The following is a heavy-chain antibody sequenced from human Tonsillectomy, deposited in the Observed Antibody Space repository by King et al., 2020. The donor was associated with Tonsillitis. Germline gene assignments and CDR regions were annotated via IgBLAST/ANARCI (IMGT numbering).Heavy chain of an antibody. J-gene: IGHJ4*02. CDR1: GYTFTDDY. Sequence: HEQLVQSGAEVKKPGASVKVSCKASGYTFTDDYMHWVQQAPGQGLEWMGCINPNSGVTNYAQKFQGRVTMTRDTSIRTVYMELGRLRSDDTALYYCAGDSARRCRHSDWVPLAFWGQGALVTVSS. CDR2: INPNSGVT. CDR3: AGDSARRCRHSDWVPLAF. D-gene: IGHD6-19*01. V-gene: IGHV1-2*02.